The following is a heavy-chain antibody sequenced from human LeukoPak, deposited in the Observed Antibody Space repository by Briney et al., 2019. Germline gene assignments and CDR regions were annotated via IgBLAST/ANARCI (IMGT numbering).Heavy chain of an antibody. CDR2: VSGSGGRT. J-gene: IGHJ4*02. CDR1: GFTFSSYG. D-gene: IGHD3-22*01. Sequence: GGSLRLSCAASGFTFSSYGMSWVRQAPGKGLDWVSGVSGSGGRTDYADSVTGRFTISRDNSKDTLYLQMNSLRAEDTAVYYCAKDRYFDNSGDHYESEYWGQGTLVTVSS. CDR3: AKDRYFDNSGDHYESEY. V-gene: IGHV3-23*01.